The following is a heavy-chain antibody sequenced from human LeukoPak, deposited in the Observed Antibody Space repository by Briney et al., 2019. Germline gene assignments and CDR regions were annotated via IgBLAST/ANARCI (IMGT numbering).Heavy chain of an antibody. Sequence: GGSLRLSCAASGFTFSSYWMHWVRHAPGKGLVWVSRINSDGSSTIYADSVKGRFTISRDNAKNTLYLQMNSLRAEDTAVYYCAREITIFGVVTRGLDYWGQGTLVTVSS. D-gene: IGHD3-3*01. CDR2: INSDGSST. CDR3: AREITIFGVVTRGLDY. J-gene: IGHJ4*02. V-gene: IGHV3-74*01. CDR1: GFTFSSYW.